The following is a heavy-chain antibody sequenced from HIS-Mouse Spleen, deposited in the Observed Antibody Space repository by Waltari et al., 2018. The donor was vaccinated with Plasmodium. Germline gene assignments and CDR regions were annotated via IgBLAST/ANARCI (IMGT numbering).Heavy chain of an antibody. D-gene: IGHD3-3*01. CDR3: ARSHFRFLEWLFDY. Sequence: QVQLVESGGGVVQPGRSLRLSCAASGFTFSSYAMHWVRQAPGKGLEWVAVISYDGSNKYYADSGKGRFTISRDNSKNTLYLQMNSLRAEDTAVYYCARSHFRFLEWLFDYWGQGTLVTVSS. J-gene: IGHJ4*02. CDR1: GFTFSSYA. CDR2: ISYDGSNK. V-gene: IGHV3-30*04.